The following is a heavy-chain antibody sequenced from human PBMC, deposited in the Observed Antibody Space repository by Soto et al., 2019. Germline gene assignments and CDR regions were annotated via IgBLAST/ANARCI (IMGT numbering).Heavy chain of an antibody. V-gene: IGHV1-3*01. CDR1: GYTFANFA. D-gene: IGHD5-18*01. CDR3: ARDVRIGYSYGYQH. J-gene: IGHJ1*01. CDR2: VNPGNGHT. Sequence: ASVKVSCKASGYTFANFAIHWVRQAPGHGLEWMGWVNPGNGHTKYSQNFQGRVTITRDTSASTAYMELSGLNSEDTAMYYCARDVRIGYSYGYQHWGQGTQVTVSS.